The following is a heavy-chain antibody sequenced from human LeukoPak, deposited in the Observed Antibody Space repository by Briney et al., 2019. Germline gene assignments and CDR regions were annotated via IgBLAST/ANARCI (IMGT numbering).Heavy chain of an antibody. D-gene: IGHD2-21*01. CDR2: INIGNGNT. Sequence: ASVKVSCKASGYTFINHTIHWVRQAPGQRLEWMGWINIGNGNTKYSQNFQGRITITRDTSATTAYMDLSSLRSEDTAMYYCARRLGRSFDYWGQGTLVTVSS. V-gene: IGHV1-3*04. CDR3: ARRLGRSFDY. J-gene: IGHJ4*02. CDR1: GYTFINHT.